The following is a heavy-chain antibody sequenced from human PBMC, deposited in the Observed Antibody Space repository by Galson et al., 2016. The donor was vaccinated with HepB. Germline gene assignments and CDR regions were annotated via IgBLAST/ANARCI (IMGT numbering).Heavy chain of an antibody. J-gene: IGHJ4*02. CDR1: GYILTDLS. CDR3: ATQGHHPCDY. CDR2: FDPEDGET. Sequence: SVKVSCKVSGYILTDLSIHWVRQAPGKGLEWMGRFDPEDGETIYARKFQGRVTMTADTSTDTAYMDLSSLRSEDTAVYFCATQGHHPCDYWGQGTLVTVSS. D-gene: IGHD1-14*01. V-gene: IGHV1-24*01.